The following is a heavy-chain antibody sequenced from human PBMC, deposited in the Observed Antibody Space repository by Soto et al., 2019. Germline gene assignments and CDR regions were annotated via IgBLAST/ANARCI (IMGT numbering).Heavy chain of an antibody. CDR1: GFTFSDYY. J-gene: IGHJ4*02. Sequence: GGSLRLSCAASGFTFSDYYMSWIRQAPGKGPERVSYISSSSTYTNYADSVKGRFTISRDNAKNSLYLQMNSLRAEDTAVYYCARDHHRYSGYDYVDYWGQGTLVTVSS. D-gene: IGHD5-12*01. V-gene: IGHV3-11*05. CDR2: ISSSSTYT. CDR3: ARDHHRYSGYDYVDY.